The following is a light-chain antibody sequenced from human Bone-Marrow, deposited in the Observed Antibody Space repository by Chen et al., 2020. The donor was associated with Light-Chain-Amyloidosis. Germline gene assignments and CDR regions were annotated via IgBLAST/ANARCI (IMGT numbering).Light chain of an antibody. CDR1: DLPKKY. CDR3: QSADSSGTYEVI. Sequence: SYELTQPPSASVSPGPTARITCSGDDLPKKYAYWYQQKPGQAPVLGIHRDTERPSGISERFSGSSSGTTATLTISGVQAEDEADYHCQSADSSGTYEVIFGGGTKLTVL. CDR2: RDT. J-gene: IGLJ2*01. V-gene: IGLV3-25*03.